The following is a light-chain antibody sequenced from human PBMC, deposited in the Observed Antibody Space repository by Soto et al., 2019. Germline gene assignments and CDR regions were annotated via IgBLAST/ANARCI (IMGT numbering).Light chain of an antibody. CDR1: SSDVGGYNY. CDR3: SSYTSSSTVV. J-gene: IGLJ2*01. V-gene: IGLV2-14*03. CDR2: DVS. Sequence: QSALAQPASVSGSPGQSITISCTGTSSDVGGYNYVSWYQQHPGKAPKLMIYDVSNRPSGVSNRFSGSRSGNTASLTISGLQGKDEADYYCSSYTSSSTVVFGGGTKVTVL.